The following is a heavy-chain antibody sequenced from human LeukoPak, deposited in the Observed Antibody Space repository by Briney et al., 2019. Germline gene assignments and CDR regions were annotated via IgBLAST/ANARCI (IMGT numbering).Heavy chain of an antibody. J-gene: IGHJ6*02. V-gene: IGHV4-59*08. CDR1: GGSISSYY. D-gene: IGHD2-15*01. Sequence: SETLSLTCPVSGGSISSYYWSWIRPPPGKGLEWIGYIYYSGSTNYNPSLKSRVTISVDTSKNQFSLKLSSVTAADTAVYYCARWGYCSGGSCPDVWGQGTTVTVSS. CDR3: ARWGYCSGGSCPDV. CDR2: IYYSGST.